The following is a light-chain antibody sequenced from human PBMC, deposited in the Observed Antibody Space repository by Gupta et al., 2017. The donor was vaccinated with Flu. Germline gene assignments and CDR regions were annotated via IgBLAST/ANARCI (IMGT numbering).Light chain of an antibody. V-gene: IGKV3-20*01. CDR3: QHYGSSPRA. CDR1: QSVSSSY. J-gene: IGKJ1*01. CDR2: GAS. Sequence: EIVLTPSPGTLSLSPGERATLSCRASQSVSSSYLAWYQQKPGQAPRLLIYGASSRAPGIPDRFSGSGSGTDFTLTISRLEPEDFAVYYCQHYGSSPRAFGQGTKVEIK.